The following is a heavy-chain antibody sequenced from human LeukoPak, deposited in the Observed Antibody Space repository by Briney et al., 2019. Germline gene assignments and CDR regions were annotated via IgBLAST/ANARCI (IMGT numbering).Heavy chain of an antibody. D-gene: IGHD4-23*01. CDR2: IYTSGRT. Sequence: SHTLSLTCTVSGDSINSGAYYWTWIRQPAGKGLEWIGRIYTSGRTNYSPSLNSRVTISIDTSKNQFSLKLSSVTAADAAVYFCARRGADYGGNSGIDYWGQGTLVTVSS. J-gene: IGHJ4*02. V-gene: IGHV4-61*02. CDR3: ARRGADYGGNSGIDY. CDR1: GDSINSGAYY.